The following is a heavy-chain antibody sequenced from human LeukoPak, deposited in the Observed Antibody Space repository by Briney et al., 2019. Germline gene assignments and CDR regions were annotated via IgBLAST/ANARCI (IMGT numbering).Heavy chain of an antibody. CDR2: IYYSGST. CDR1: GGSISSSSSY. CDR3: ARLRRVGATPFDY. Sequence: SETLSLTCTVSGGSISSSSSYWGWIRQPPGKGLEWIGSIYYSGSTYYNPSLKSRVTISVDTSKNQFSLKLSSVTAADTAMYYCARLRRVGATPFDYWGQGTLVTVSS. V-gene: IGHV4-39*07. D-gene: IGHD1-26*01. J-gene: IGHJ4*02.